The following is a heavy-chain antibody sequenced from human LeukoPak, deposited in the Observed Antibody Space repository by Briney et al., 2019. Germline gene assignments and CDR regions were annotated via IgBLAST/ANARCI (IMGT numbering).Heavy chain of an antibody. Sequence: SETLSLTCAVYGGSFSGYYWSWIRQPPGKGLEWIGEINHSGSTNYNPSLKSRVTISVDTSKNQFSLKLSSVTAADTAVYYCARGEGAAAGPYYFDYWGQGTLVTASS. CDR1: GGSFSGYY. CDR2: INHSGST. V-gene: IGHV4-34*01. J-gene: IGHJ4*02. CDR3: ARGEGAAAGPYYFDY. D-gene: IGHD6-13*01.